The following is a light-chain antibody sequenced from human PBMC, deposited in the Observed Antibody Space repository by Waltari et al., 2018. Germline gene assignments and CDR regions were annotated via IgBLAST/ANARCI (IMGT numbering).Light chain of an antibody. Sequence: QSALTQPASVSGSPGQSITISCPGTSSDVGGYNSVSWYQQYPGKAPKRMIYDVNYRPSGVSNRFSGSKSGNTASLTISGLQAEDEADYYCSSYRSSSPYVFGTGTKVTVL. J-gene: IGLJ1*01. V-gene: IGLV2-14*03. CDR3: SSYRSSSPYV. CDR1: SSDVGGYNS. CDR2: DVN.